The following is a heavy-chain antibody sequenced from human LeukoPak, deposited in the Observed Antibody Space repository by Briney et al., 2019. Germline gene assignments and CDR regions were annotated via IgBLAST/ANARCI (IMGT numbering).Heavy chain of an antibody. Sequence: SETLSLPCTVSGGSISGFYWSWIRQPPGKGLEWIDYIYSTGDTNSDPSLKSRVTVSLDTSKNQVSLRLSSVTAADTAVYYCARHPFATPFDYWGRGTLVTVSS. CDR1: GGSISGFY. D-gene: IGHD2-15*01. CDR3: ARHPFATPFDY. V-gene: IGHV4-59*08. J-gene: IGHJ4*02. CDR2: IYSTGDT.